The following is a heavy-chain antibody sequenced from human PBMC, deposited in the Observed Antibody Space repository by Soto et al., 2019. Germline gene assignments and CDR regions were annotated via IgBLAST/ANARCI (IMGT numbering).Heavy chain of an antibody. J-gene: IGHJ4*02. V-gene: IGHV1-18*04. CDR2: INPYNGNT. CDR3: ARGYDFWSGYRNFDY. D-gene: IGHD3-3*01. Sequence: ASVKVSCKASGYTFTGYYMHWVRQAPGQGIEWMGWINPYNGNTNFAQKLQGRVTMTTDTSMSTAYMELRSLRSDDSAVYYCARGYDFWSGYRNFDYWGQGTLVTVSS. CDR1: GYTFTGYY.